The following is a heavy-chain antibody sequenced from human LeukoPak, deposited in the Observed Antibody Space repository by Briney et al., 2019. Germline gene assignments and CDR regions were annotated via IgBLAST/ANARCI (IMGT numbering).Heavy chain of an antibody. D-gene: IGHD6-19*01. Sequence: SETLSLTCTVSGGSISSSSYYWGWIRQPPGKGLEWIGSIYYSGSTYYSPSLKSRVTISVDTSKNQFSLKLSSVTAADTAVYYCARRGSSGWYDAFDIWGQGTMVTVSS. J-gene: IGHJ3*02. CDR2: IYYSGST. CDR3: ARRGSSGWYDAFDI. CDR1: GGSISSSSYY. V-gene: IGHV4-39*01.